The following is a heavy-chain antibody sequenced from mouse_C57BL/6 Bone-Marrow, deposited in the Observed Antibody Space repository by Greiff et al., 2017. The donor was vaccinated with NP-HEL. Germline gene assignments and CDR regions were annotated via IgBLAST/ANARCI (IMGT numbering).Heavy chain of an antibody. Sequence: VQLQQPGTELVKPGASVKLSCKASGYTFTSYWMHWVKQRPGQGLEWIGNINPSNGGTNYDEKFKSKATLTVDKSSSTAYMQLSSLTSEDSAVYYGARSRVGVTVVADYWGQGTTLTVSS. CDR1: GYTFTSYW. J-gene: IGHJ2*01. D-gene: IGHD1-1*01. V-gene: IGHV1-53*01. CDR3: ARSRVGVTVVADY. CDR2: INPSNGGT.